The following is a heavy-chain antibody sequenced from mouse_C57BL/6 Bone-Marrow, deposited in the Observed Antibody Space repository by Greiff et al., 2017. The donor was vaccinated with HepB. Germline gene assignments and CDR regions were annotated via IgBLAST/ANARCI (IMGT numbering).Heavy chain of an antibody. J-gene: IGHJ2*01. D-gene: IGHD2-3*01. CDR1: GYSFTDYN. CDR2: INPNYGTT. CDR3: AFYDGYYLDY. Sequence: VHVKQSGPELVKPGASVKISCKASGYSFTDYNMNWVKQSNGKSLEWIGVINPNYGTTSYNQKFKGKATLTVDQSSITAYMQLNSLTSEDSAVYYCAFYDGYYLDYWGQGTTLTVSS. V-gene: IGHV1-39*01.